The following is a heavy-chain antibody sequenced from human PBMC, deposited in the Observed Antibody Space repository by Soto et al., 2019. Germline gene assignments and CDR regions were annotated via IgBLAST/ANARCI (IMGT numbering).Heavy chain of an antibody. J-gene: IGHJ4*02. CDR1: GGTFSSYT. Sequence: ASVKVSCKASGGTFSSYTISWVRQAPGQGLEWMGRIIPILGIANYAQKFQGRVTITADKSTSTAYMELSSLRSEDTAVYYCAQKAGYSSGWYEEDYYFDYWGQGTLVTVSS. V-gene: IGHV1-69*02. D-gene: IGHD6-19*01. CDR2: IIPILGIA. CDR3: AQKAGYSSGWYEEDYYFDY.